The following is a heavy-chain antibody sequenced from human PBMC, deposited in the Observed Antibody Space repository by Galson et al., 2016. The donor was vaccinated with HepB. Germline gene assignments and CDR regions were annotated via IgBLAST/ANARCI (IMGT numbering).Heavy chain of an antibody. CDR3: TRDVYYYGSGSYKDDAFDF. D-gene: IGHD3-10*01. CDR1: GFTFTTYA. Sequence: SLRLSCAVSGFTFTTYAMSWVRQAPGKGLEWVGFIRSKAYGGTTEYAASVKGRFTISRDDSKSIAYLQMNSLKTEDTAVYYCTRDVYYYGSGSYKDDAFDFWGQGTMVTFSS. V-gene: IGHV3-49*04. J-gene: IGHJ3*01. CDR2: IRSKAYGGTT.